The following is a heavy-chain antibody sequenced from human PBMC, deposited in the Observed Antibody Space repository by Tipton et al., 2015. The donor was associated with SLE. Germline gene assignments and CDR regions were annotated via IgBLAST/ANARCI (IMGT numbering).Heavy chain of an antibody. Sequence: TLSLTCFVSGDSITSDIYYWGWIRQPPGKGLEWIGSVYDSGTTHYNPSLKSRVTMSVDTSKTQFSLKLGSLTAADTAVYYCASTLDGDLTYYFDYWGQGTLVTVSS. CDR3: ASTLDGDLTYYFDY. CDR2: VYDSGTT. J-gene: IGHJ4*02. V-gene: IGHV4-39*07. CDR1: GDSITSDIYY. D-gene: IGHD4-17*01.